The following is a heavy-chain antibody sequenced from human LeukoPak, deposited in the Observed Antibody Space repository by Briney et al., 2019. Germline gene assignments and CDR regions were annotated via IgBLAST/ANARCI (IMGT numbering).Heavy chain of an antibody. Sequence: GESLKISCKGSGYTFPYYWIAWVRQMPGKGLEWMGIIYPDDSDTRYSPSFQGLATISADKSITTAYLQWSSLKASDTAMYYCARLRSSSWYTVDYWGQGTLVTVSS. CDR3: ARLRSSSWYTVDY. J-gene: IGHJ4*02. D-gene: IGHD6-13*01. V-gene: IGHV5-51*01. CDR1: GYTFPYYW. CDR2: IYPDDSDT.